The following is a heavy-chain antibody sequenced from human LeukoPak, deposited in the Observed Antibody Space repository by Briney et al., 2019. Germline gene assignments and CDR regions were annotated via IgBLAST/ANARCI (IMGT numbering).Heavy chain of an antibody. J-gene: IGHJ3*02. CDR1: GGSFSGYY. V-gene: IGHV4-34*01. D-gene: IGHD3-22*01. CDR3: ARYYDSSGYYYVNAFDI. Sequence: SETLSLTCAVYGGSFSGYYWSWIRQPPGKGLEWIGEINHSGSTNYNPSLKSRVTISVDTSKNQFSLKLSSVTAADTAVYYCARYYDSSGYYYVNAFDIWGQGTMVTVSS. CDR2: INHSGST.